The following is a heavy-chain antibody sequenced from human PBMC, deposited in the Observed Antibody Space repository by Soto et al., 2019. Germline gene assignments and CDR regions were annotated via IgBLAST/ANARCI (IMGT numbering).Heavy chain of an antibody. J-gene: IGHJ4*02. CDR2: ISAGGDTT. V-gene: IGHV3-23*01. CDR1: GFTFSSYA. CDR3: AKDHGYAGGWHTPYYFDS. D-gene: IGHD6-19*01. Sequence: EVQLLESGGSLKQPGGSLRLSCAASGFTFSSYAMSWVRQAPGKGLEWVSSISAGGDTTYYADSVKGRFTITRDNSKNTLYRQMNSLRAADTAVYYCAKDHGYAGGWHTPYYFDSWGQGTLGTVSS.